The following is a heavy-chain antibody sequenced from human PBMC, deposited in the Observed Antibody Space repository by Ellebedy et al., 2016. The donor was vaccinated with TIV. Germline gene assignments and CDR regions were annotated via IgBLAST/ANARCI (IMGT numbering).Heavy chain of an antibody. J-gene: IGHJ4*02. D-gene: IGHD4-17*01. CDR2: IYSSGRT. CDR1: GGYISGDH. Sequence: MPSETLSLTCTVSGGYISGDHWSWIRQPPGKGLEWIGYIYSSGRTDYKHSLKSRMAISVDTSRNQISLKLRSVTAADTAVYYCSAAYGRVTPAYWGQGTLVTVSS. V-gene: IGHV4-59*01. CDR3: SAAYGRVTPAY.